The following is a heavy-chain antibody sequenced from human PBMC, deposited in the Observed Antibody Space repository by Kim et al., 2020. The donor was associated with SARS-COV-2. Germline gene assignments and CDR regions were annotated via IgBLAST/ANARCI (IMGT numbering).Heavy chain of an antibody. CDR3: AKVLGYSYGTFDY. V-gene: IGHV3-30*18. CDR2: ISYDGSNK. Sequence: GGSLRLSCAASGFTFSSYGMHWVRQAPGKGLEWVAVISYDGSNKYYADSVKGRFTISRDNYKNTLYLQMNSLRAEDTAVYYCAKVLGYSYGTFDYWGQGTLVTVSS. J-gene: IGHJ4*02. CDR1: GFTFSSYG. D-gene: IGHD5-18*01.